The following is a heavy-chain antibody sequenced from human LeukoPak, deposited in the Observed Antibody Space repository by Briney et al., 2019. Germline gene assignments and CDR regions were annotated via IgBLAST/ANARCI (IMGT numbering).Heavy chain of an antibody. J-gene: IGHJ6*02. CDR2: INHSGST. Sequence: SETLSLTCAVYRGSFSGYYWRWIRQPPGKGLEWIGEINHSGSTNYNPSLKSRVTISVDTSKNQFSLKLSSVTAADTAVYYCARGAHAYYYYGMDVWGQGTTVTVSS. CDR1: RGSFSGYY. V-gene: IGHV4-34*01. CDR3: ARGAHAYYYYGMDV.